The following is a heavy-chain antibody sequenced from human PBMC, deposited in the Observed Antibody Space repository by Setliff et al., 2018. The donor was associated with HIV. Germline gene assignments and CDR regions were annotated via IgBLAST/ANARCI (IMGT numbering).Heavy chain of an antibody. J-gene: IGHJ6*03. CDR2: ITHSGST. CDR3: ARPYSSSSYYYYHMDV. D-gene: IGHD6-6*01. Sequence: PSETLSLTCAVYGGSLSGQYWSGHYWSWIRQPPGKGLEWIGEITHSGSTNYNPSLKSRVTISVDTSKNQFSLKMSSVTAADTAVYYCARPYSSSSYYYYHMDVWGKGTAVTVSS. V-gene: IGHV4-34*01. CDR1: GGSLSGQYWSGHY.